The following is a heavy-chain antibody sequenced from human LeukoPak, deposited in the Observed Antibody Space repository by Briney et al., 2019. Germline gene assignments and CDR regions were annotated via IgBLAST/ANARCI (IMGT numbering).Heavy chain of an antibody. V-gene: IGHV3-74*01. CDR1: GFTFSTYW. J-gene: IGHJ4*02. Sequence: GGSLRLSCAASGFTFSTYWMHWVRQAPGKGLVWVSLINSGGDDTRYTDSVKGRFTISRDDAKNTLYLQMNSLRAEDTAVYYCARRIGYSSGHSAVYYFDYWGQGTLVTVSS. D-gene: IGHD6-19*01. CDR2: INSGGDDT. CDR3: ARRIGYSSGHSAVYYFDY.